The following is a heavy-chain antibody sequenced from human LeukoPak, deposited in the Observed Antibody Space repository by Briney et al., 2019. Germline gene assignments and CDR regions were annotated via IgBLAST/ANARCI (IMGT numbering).Heavy chain of an antibody. CDR2: IYPGDSDT. CDR3: ARRPYSSSSPWFDP. D-gene: IGHD6-6*01. Sequence: GESLQISCQGSGSTFTSYWIGWVRQLPGKGLEWMGIIYPGDSDTRYSPSFQGQVTISADKSISTAYLQWSSLKASDTAMYYCARRPYSSSSPWFDPWGQGTLVTVSS. J-gene: IGHJ5*02. CDR1: GSTFTSYW. V-gene: IGHV5-51*01.